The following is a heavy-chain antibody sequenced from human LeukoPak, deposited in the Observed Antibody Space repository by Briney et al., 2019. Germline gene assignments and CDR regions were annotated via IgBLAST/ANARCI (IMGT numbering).Heavy chain of an antibody. V-gene: IGHV1-46*01. Sequence: ASVKVSCKASGYTFTSYYMHWVRQAPGQGLEWMGIINPSGGSTSYAQKFQGRVTMTRDTSTSTVYMELSSLRSEDTAVYYCARGGGDFWSGYHVKHWGQGTLVTVSS. D-gene: IGHD3-3*01. CDR2: INPSGGST. J-gene: IGHJ1*01. CDR3: ARGGGDFWSGYHVKH. CDR1: GYTFTSYY.